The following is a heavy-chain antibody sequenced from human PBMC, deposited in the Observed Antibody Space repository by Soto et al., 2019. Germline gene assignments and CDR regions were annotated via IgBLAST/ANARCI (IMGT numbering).Heavy chain of an antibody. J-gene: IGHJ3*02. V-gene: IGHV3-15*01. Sequence: LRLSCEASGFTFSNAWMNWVRQGPGKGLEWLGRIKSKVDGGTADYGAATKGRFSISRDDLKNMLYLQMNSLKPDDTAVYYCARDQRMVYLDIWGQGTMVTVSS. CDR1: GFTFSNAW. D-gene: IGHD2-8*01. CDR2: IKSKVDGGTA. CDR3: ARDQRMVYLDI.